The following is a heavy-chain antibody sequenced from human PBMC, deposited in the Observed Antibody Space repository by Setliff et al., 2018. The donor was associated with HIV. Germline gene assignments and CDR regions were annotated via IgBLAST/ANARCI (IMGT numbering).Heavy chain of an antibody. CDR3: ARLYDYYGHRLDY. CDR1: GYAIDNGYT. Sequence: NPSETLSLTCSVPGYAIDNGYTWGWIRQSPGKGLEWIGNVYHTGRAFYNPSLQSRVTISVDTSKNQFSLKLTSVTAADTAVYYCARLYDYYGHRLDYWGQGAQVTVSS. V-gene: IGHV4-38-2*01. D-gene: IGHD3-10*01. J-gene: IGHJ4*02. CDR2: VYHTGRA.